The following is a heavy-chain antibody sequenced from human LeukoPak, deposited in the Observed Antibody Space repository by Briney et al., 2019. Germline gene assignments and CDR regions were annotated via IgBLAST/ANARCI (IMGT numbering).Heavy chain of an antibody. V-gene: IGHV3-33*08. CDR1: GFTFSNYW. D-gene: IGHD3-22*01. CDR3: AGGYYDSSGYNAFDI. CDR2: IWYDGSNK. Sequence: GGSLRLSCAASGFTFSNYWMSWVRQAPGKGLEWVAVIWYDGSNKYYADSVKGRFTISRDNSKNTLYLQMNSLRAEDTAVYYCAGGYYDSSGYNAFDIWGQGTMVTVSS. J-gene: IGHJ3*02.